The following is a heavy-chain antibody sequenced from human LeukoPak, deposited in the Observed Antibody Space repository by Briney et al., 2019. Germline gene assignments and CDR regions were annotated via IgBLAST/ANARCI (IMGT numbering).Heavy chain of an antibody. CDR3: ARQHFDY. CDR2: FRHSGNT. Sequence: PSETLSLTCAVSGYSISSNYYWGWIRQPPGKGLEWIGCFRHSGNTYYNPSLKSRVTISVDTSKHQFSLKLSSVTAADTAVYYCARQHFDYWGQGALVTVSS. J-gene: IGHJ4*02. CDR1: GYSISSNYY. V-gene: IGHV4-38-2*01.